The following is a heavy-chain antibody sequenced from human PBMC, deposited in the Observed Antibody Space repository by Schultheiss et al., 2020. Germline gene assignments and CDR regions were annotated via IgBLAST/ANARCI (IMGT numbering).Heavy chain of an antibody. D-gene: IGHD3-22*01. J-gene: IGHJ4*02. CDR2: IKQDGSEK. CDR3: ARDKANYYDSSGYSN. Sequence: GGSLRLSCAASGFTFSSYWMSWVRQAPGKGLEWVANIKQDGSEKYYVDSVKGRFTISRDNAKNSLYLQMNSLRAEDTAVYYCARDKANYYDSSGYSNWGQGTLVTVSS. V-gene: IGHV3-7*01. CDR1: GFTFSSYW.